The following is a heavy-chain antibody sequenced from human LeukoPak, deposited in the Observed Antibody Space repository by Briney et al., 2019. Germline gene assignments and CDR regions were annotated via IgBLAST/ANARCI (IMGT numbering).Heavy chain of an antibody. Sequence: GASVKVSCKASGYTFTSYAMNWVRQAPGQGLEWMGWINTNTGNPTYAQGFTGRFVFSLDTSVSTAYLQISSLKAEDTAVYYCARGLININYYGSGSYPDYWGQGTLVTVSS. CDR2: INTNTGNP. CDR1: GYTFTSYA. D-gene: IGHD3-10*01. J-gene: IGHJ4*02. CDR3: ARGLININYYGSGSYPDY. V-gene: IGHV7-4-1*02.